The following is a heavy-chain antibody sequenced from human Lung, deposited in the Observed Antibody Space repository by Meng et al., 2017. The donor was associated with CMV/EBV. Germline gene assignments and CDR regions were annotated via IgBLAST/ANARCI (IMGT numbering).Heavy chain of an antibody. J-gene: IGHJ4*02. CDR3: AKDGLEYNYDYWFEN. CDR1: GFSFGTYG. Sequence: GSXRLSXAASGFSFGTYGMHWVRQAPGKGLGWVSFIRYDGSNTYYADSVTGRFSISRDNSENMLYRQMGSLRPEDTAVYYCAKDGLEYNYDYWFENWGQGTXVNVYS. V-gene: IGHV3-30*02. CDR2: IRYDGSNT. D-gene: IGHD3/OR15-3a*01.